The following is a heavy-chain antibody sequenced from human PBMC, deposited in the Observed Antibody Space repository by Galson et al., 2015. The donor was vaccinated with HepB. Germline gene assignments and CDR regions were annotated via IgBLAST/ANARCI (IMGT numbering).Heavy chain of an antibody. CDR3: ARDRTYYDFWSGYYTPNWFDP. V-gene: IGHV3-7*03. Sequence: SLRLSCAASGFTFSSYWMSWVRQAPGKGLEWVANIKQDGSEKYYVDSVKGRFTISRDNAKNSLYLQMNSLRAEDTAVYYCARDRTYYDFWSGYYTPNWFDPWGQGTLVTVSS. J-gene: IGHJ5*02. D-gene: IGHD3-3*01. CDR2: IKQDGSEK. CDR1: GFTFSSYW.